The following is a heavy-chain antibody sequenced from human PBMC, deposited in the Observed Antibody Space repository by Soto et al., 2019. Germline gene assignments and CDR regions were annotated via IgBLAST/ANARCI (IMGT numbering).Heavy chain of an antibody. V-gene: IGHV3-9*01. CDR3: AKDTLLGLDY. CDR1: GFTFDDYA. D-gene: IGHD2-15*01. Sequence: GGSLRLSCAASGFTFDDYAMHWVRQAPGKGLEWVSGISWNSDSIGYADSVKGRFTISRDNAKNSLYLQMNSLRAEDTALYYCAKDTLLGLDYWGQGTLVTVSS. CDR2: ISWNSDSI. J-gene: IGHJ4*02.